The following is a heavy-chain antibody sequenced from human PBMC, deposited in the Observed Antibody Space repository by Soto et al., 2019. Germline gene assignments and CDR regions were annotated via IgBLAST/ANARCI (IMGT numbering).Heavy chain of an antibody. CDR3: AKEPAYCGGDCYSRPYDAFDI. D-gene: IGHD2-21*02. J-gene: IGHJ3*02. Sequence: EVQLLESGGGLVQPGGSLRLSCAASGFTFSSYAMSWVRQAPGKGLEWVSAISGSGGSTYYAESVKGRFTISRDNPKNTLYLQMNSLRSEDTAVYYCAKEPAYCGGDCYSRPYDAFDIWGQGTMVTVSS. V-gene: IGHV3-23*01. CDR1: GFTFSSYA. CDR2: ISGSGGST.